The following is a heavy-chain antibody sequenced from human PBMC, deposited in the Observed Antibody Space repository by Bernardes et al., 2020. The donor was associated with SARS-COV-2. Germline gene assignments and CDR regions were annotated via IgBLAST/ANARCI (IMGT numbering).Heavy chain of an antibody. CDR2: IYYSGST. J-gene: IGHJ4*02. D-gene: IGHD3-9*01. CDR3: ASFDILTGYYIRF. Sequence: SETLSLTCTVSGFSISSYSLRWIRQPPGKGLEWVGYIYYSGSTNYNPSLKSRVTISVDTSKNQFSLKLSSVTAADTAVYYCASFDILTGYYIRFWGQGTLVTVSS. V-gene: IGHV4-59*01. CDR1: GFSISSYS.